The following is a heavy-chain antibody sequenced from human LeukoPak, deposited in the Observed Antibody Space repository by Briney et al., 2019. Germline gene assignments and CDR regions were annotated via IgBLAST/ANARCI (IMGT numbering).Heavy chain of an antibody. CDR2: ISSIGSTI. CDR1: GFTFSSYE. J-gene: IGHJ4*02. D-gene: IGHD3-10*01. Sequence: GGSLRLSCAASGFTFSSYEMNWVRQAPGKGLEWVSHISSIGSTIYYADSVKGRFTISRDNSKNTLYLQMNSLRVEDTAVYYCAKVTYGSGTYGAFDSWGQGTLVTVSS. V-gene: IGHV3-48*03. CDR3: AKVTYGSGTYGAFDS.